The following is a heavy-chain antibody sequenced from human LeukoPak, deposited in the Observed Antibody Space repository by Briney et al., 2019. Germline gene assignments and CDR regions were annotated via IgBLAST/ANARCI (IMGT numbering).Heavy chain of an antibody. D-gene: IGHD3-22*01. CDR3: ASSYYDSSGYYYFIDY. CDR1: GGSISSYY. Sequence: SSETLSLTCTVSGGSISSYYWSWIRQPPGKGLEWIGYIYYSGSTNYNPSLKSRVTISVDTSKNQFSLKLSSVTAADTAVYYCASSYYDSSGYYYFIDYWGQGTLVTVSS. J-gene: IGHJ4*02. CDR2: IYYSGST. V-gene: IGHV4-59*01.